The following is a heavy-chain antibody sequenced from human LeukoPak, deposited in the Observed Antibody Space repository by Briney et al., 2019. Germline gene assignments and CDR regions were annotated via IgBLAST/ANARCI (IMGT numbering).Heavy chain of an antibody. CDR1: GFTFSSNA. D-gene: IGHD4-17*01. J-gene: IGHJ6*03. CDR2: PSGSGGST. CDR3: AKDRATVTTPYYYYYMDV. V-gene: IGHV3-23*01. Sequence: PGGYLRLSCAASGFTFSSNAMSWLPQAPGQGLEWVSAPSGSGGSTYYADPVKGRFTISRDNSKNTLYLQMNSLRAEDTAVYYCAKDRATVTTPYYYYYMDVWGKGTTVTVSS.